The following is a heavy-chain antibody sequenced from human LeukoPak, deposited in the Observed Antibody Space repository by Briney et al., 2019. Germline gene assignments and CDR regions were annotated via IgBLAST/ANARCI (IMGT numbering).Heavy chain of an antibody. D-gene: IGHD6-6*01. CDR3: ARMYSSSPASETTEGYFDY. J-gene: IGHJ4*02. CDR1: GGSISSSNW. CDR2: IYHSGST. V-gene: IGHV4-4*02. Sequence: SGTLSLTCAVSGGSISSSNWWSWVRQPPGKGLEWIGEIYHSGSTNYNPSLKSRVTISVDTSKNQFSLKLSSVTAADTAVYYCARMYSSSPASETTEGYFDYWGQGTLVTVSS.